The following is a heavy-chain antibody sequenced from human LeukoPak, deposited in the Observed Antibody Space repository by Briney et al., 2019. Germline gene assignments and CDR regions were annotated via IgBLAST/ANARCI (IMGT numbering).Heavy chain of an antibody. CDR1: GGSFSGYY. Sequence: PSETLSLTCAVYGGSFSGYYWSWIRQPPGKGLEWIGEINHSGSTNYNPSLKSRVTISVDTSKNQFSLKLSSVTAADTAVYYCARGRPLCYDILTGYLRTNWFDPWGQGTLVTVSS. V-gene: IGHV4-34*01. CDR3: ARGRPLCYDILTGYLRTNWFDP. J-gene: IGHJ5*02. D-gene: IGHD3-9*01. CDR2: INHSGST.